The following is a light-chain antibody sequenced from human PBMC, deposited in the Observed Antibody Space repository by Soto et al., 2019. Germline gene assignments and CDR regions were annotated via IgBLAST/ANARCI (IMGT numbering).Light chain of an antibody. V-gene: IGLV2-23*01. CDR1: SSDVGSYNL. J-gene: IGLJ2*01. CDR2: EGS. CDR3: CSYAGSSTVV. Sequence: QSALTQPASVSGSPGQSITIYCTGNSSDVGSYNLVSWYQQHPGKAPKLMIYEGSKRPSGVSNRFSGSKSGNTASLTISGLQAEYEADYYCCSYAGSSTVVFGGGTKVTAL.